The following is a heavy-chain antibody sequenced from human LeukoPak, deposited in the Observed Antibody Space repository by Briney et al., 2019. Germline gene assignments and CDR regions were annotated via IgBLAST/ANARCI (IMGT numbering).Heavy chain of an antibody. Sequence: GRSLRLSCAASGFTFDDYAMHWVRQAPGKGLEWVSGISWNSGSIGYADSVKGRFTISRDNAKNSLYLQMNSLRAEDTALYYCAKGSLRSGSYCYFDYWGQGTLVTVSS. V-gene: IGHV3-9*01. CDR2: ISWNSGSI. J-gene: IGHJ4*02. CDR1: GFTFDDYA. D-gene: IGHD1-26*01. CDR3: AKGSLRSGSYCYFDY.